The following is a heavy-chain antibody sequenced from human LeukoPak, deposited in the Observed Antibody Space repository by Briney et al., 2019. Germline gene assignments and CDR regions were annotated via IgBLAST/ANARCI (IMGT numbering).Heavy chain of an antibody. V-gene: IGHV4-59*11. D-gene: IGHD5-18*01. Sequence: SETLSLTCTVSGGSISSHYWSWIRQPPGKGLEWIGYIYYSGSTNYNPSLKSRVTISVDTSKNQFSLKLSSVTAADTAVYYCARDRDYSYGPDFDYWGQGTLVTVSS. CDR2: IYYSGST. J-gene: IGHJ4*02. CDR3: ARDRDYSYGPDFDY. CDR1: GGSISSHY.